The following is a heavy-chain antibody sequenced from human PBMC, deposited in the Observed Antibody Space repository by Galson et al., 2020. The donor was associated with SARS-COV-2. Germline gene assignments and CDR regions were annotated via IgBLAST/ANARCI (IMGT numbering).Heavy chain of an antibody. Sequence: GESLKISCAASGFTVSSNYMSWVRQAPGKGLEWVSVIYSGGSTYYADSVKGRFTISRDNSKNTLYLQMNSLRAEDTAVYYCARDYYDSSGYSSYYYYGMDVWGQGTTVTVSS. CDR2: IYSGGST. J-gene: IGHJ6*02. CDR1: GFTVSSNY. D-gene: IGHD3-22*01. V-gene: IGHV3-53*01. CDR3: ARDYYDSSGYSSYYYYGMDV.